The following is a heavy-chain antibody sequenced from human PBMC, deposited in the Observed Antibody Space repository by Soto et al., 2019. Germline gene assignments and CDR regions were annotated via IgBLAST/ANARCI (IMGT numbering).Heavy chain of an antibody. Sequence: GGSLRLSCAASGFTFNSDWMSWVRQVPGKGLVWASRISGDGSVRNYADSVRGRFTISRDNAKNTLFLQLNSLSVEDTAVYYCVRGTMTGSFLIYWGQGTLVTVSS. D-gene: IGHD2-15*01. CDR2: ISGDGSVR. CDR3: VRGTMTGSFLIY. J-gene: IGHJ4*02. V-gene: IGHV3-74*01. CDR1: GFTFNSDW.